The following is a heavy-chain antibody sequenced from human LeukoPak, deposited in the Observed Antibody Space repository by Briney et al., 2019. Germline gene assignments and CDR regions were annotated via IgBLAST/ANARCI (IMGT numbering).Heavy chain of an antibody. CDR1: GFTFSSYA. J-gene: IGHJ4*02. CDR2: ISGSGGST. V-gene: IGHV3-23*01. Sequence: GGSLRLSCAASGFTFSSYAMSWVRQAPGKGLEWVSAISGSGGSTYYADSVKGRFTISRDNSKNTLYLQMNSLRAKDTAVYYCAKTSYDSSGYYYFDYWGQGTLVTVSS. CDR3: AKTSYDSSGYYYFDY. D-gene: IGHD3-22*01.